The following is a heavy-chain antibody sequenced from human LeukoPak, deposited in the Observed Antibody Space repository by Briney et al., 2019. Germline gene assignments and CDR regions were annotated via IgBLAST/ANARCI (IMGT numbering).Heavy chain of an antibody. CDR2: INAGNGNT. D-gene: IGHD5-18*01. CDR3: ARARNTAMVTYRPRGDFDY. CDR1: GYTFTSYA. Sequence: ASVKVSCKASGYTFTSYAMHWVRQAPGQRLEWMGWINAGNGNTKYSQKFQGRVTITRDTSASTAYMELSSLRSEDTAVYYCARARNTAMVTYRPRGDFDYWGQGTLVTVSS. J-gene: IGHJ4*02. V-gene: IGHV1-3*01.